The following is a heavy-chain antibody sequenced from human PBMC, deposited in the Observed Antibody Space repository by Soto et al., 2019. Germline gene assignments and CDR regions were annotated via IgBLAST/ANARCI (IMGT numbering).Heavy chain of an antibody. D-gene: IGHD4-17*01. V-gene: IGHV3-30*18. CDR3: AKVDTVTPPNAYNV. CDR2: ISYDGSNK. CDR1: GFTFTSYG. J-gene: IGHJ3*01. Sequence: PGGSLRLSCAASGFTFTSYGMHWVRQAPGKGLEWVAVISYDGSNKYYADSVEGRRTISRDNSKNTLYLQMNSLRAEDTAVYYCAKVDTVTPPNAYNVWGQGTLVTVSS.